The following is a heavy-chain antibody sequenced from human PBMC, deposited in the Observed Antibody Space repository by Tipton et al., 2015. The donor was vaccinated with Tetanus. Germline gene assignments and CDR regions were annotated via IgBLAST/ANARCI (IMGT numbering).Heavy chain of an antibody. V-gene: IGHV4-34*01. D-gene: IGHD5-18*01. J-gene: IGHJ2*01. CDR2: INHSGST. Sequence: GLVKPSETLSLTCAVSGGSFGTFYWSWIRQTPGKGLEWIGEINHSGSTTYSPSFKSRVTISVDTPKNQFSLKLTSLTVADTAVYYCARGGSYSYGPRGFDLWGRGTLVTVSS. CDR1: GGSFGTFY. CDR3: ARGGSYSYGPRGFDL.